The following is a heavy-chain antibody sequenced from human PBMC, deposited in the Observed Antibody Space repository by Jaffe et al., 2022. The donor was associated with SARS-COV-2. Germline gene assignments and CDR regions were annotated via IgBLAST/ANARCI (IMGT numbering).Heavy chain of an antibody. V-gene: IGHV4-39*01. CDR3: ARQAVGLRGGYSTTNWFDP. CDR2: IYYSGST. Sequence: QLQLQESGPGLVKPSETLSLTCTVSGGSISSSSYYWGWIRQPPGKGLEWIGSIYYSGSTYYNPSLKSRVTISVDTSKNQFSLKLSSVTAADTAVYYCARQAVGLRGGYSTTNWFDPWGQGTLVTVSS. J-gene: IGHJ5*02. D-gene: IGHD3-3*01. CDR1: GGSISSSSYY.